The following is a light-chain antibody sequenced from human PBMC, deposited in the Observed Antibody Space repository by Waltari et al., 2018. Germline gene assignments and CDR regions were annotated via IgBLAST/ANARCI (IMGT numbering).Light chain of an antibody. CDR3: QQCYTFPYT. V-gene: IGKV4-1*01. CDR2: WSS. J-gene: IGKJ2*01. CDR1: QRVLSRSNNKNY. Sequence: DIVLTQSPDSLAVSLGERATINCKSSQRVLSRSNNKNYLGCYQQKPGQPPKLLINWSSTRESGVPDRFSGSGSGTDFTLTISSLQAEDVAVYFCQQCYTFPYTFGQGTKLEIK.